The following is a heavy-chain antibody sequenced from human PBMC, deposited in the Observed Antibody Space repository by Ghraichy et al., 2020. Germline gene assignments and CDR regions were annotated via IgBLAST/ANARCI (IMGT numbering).Heavy chain of an antibody. CDR3: ARGEDIVVADPFDY. J-gene: IGHJ4*02. V-gene: IGHV3-21*01. CDR1: GFTFSSYS. CDR2: ISSSSSYI. Sequence: GGSLRLSCAASGFTFSSYSMNWVRQAPGKGLEWVSSISSSSSYIYYADSVKGRFTISRDNAKNSLYLQMNSLRAEDTAVYYCARGEDIVVADPFDYWGQGTLVTVSS. D-gene: IGHD2-2*01.